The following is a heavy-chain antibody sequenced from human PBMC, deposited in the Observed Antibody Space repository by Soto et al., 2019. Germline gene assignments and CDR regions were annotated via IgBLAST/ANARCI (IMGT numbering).Heavy chain of an antibody. J-gene: IGHJ4*02. Sequence: QVQLLQSGPEVTMPRASVKVSCKTSGYNFTDFSITWVRQAPGQGLEWMGWISPYYGNTKYAEKFQDRVTMTADTSTNTVYLELRTLRSGDTAIYYCARKVLFCDFWGQGALVTVSS. D-gene: IGHD3-9*01. CDR2: ISPYYGNT. CDR1: GYNFTDFS. CDR3: ARKVLFCDF. V-gene: IGHV1-18*01.